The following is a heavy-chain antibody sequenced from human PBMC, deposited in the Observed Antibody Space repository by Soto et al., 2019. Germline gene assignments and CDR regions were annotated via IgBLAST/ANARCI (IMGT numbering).Heavy chain of an antibody. Sequence: SVKVSCKASGGTFSSYAITWVGQAPGQGLEWMGGIIPIFGTSIYAQMFQGTVTITADESTSTAYIELSSLRCEHTAVYYCARDVARITTVREFILDYYYDMDVWGQGTTVTVSS. CDR1: GGTFSSYA. CDR2: IIPIFGTS. CDR3: ARDVARITTVREFILDYYYDMDV. J-gene: IGHJ6*02. D-gene: IGHD3-10*01. V-gene: IGHV1-69*13.